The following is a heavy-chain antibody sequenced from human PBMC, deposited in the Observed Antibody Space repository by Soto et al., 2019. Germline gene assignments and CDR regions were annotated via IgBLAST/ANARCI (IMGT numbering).Heavy chain of an antibody. CDR1: GFTFSSYA. Sequence: GGSLRLSCAASGFTFSSYAMNWVRQAPGKGLEWVAEISGSGTSTYYAPSVKGRFIISSDSSKNTLYLQMYSLRAEDTAIYYCAKSLSGLFSLGDFNYRGRGALGTVSS. V-gene: IGHV3-23*01. J-gene: IGHJ4*02. CDR3: AKSLSGLFSLGDFNY. D-gene: IGHD1-1*01. CDR2: ISGSGTST.